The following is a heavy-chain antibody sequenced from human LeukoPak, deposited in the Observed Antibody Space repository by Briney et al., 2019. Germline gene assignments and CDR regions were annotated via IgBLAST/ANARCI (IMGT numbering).Heavy chain of an antibody. CDR2: IFSSGST. CDR1: GGSITNYY. J-gene: IGHJ4*02. CDR3: ARGPAFDF. Sequence: PSETLSLTCTVPGGSITNYYWSWIRQPPGKRLEWLGYIFSSGSTKYNPSLKSHVTISLDTSKNQFSLKLSSVTAADTAVYYCARGPAFDFWGQGALVTVSS. V-gene: IGHV4-59*01.